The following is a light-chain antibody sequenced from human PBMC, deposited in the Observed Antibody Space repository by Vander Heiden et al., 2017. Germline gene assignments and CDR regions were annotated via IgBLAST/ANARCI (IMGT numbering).Light chain of an antibody. J-gene: IGKJ4*01. CDR2: AAS. Sequence: DIQMTPSPSSLSASVGDRVTITCRASQSISSYLNWYQQKPGKAPKLLIYAASSLQSGVPSRFSGSGSGTDFTLTISSLQPEDFATYYCQQSYSTPGTFGGGTKVEIK. CDR3: QQSYSTPGT. CDR1: QSISSY. V-gene: IGKV1-39*01.